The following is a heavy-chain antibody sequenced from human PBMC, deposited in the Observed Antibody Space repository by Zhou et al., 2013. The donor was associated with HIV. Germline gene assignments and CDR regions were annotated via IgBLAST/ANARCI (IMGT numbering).Heavy chain of an antibody. CDR3: ARAFGRITIFGVVIAHDAFDI. J-gene: IGHJ3*02. V-gene: IGHV1-69*04. CDR2: IIPILGIA. Sequence: QVQLVQSGAEVKKPGSSVKVSCKASGGTFSSYAISWVRQAPGQGLEWMGRIIPILGIANYAQKFQGRVTITADKSTSTAYMELSSLRSEDTAVYYCARAFGRITIFGVVIAHDAFDIWGQGYNGHRLF. CDR1: GGTFSSYA. D-gene: IGHD3-3*01.